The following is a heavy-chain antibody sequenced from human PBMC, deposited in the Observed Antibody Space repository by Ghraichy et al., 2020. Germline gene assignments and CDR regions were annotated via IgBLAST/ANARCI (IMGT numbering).Heavy chain of an antibody. J-gene: IGHJ4*02. CDR1: GYTFTDSY. CDR3: AMQLVGPTKAFDY. Sequence: ASVKVSCKASGYTFTDSYFHWVRQAPGQGLEWMGWINPNSGGTNYAQKFRGRVTLTRDPSISTAYMELSRLRPDDTAVYYCAMQLVGPTKAFDYWGLGTLVTVSS. CDR2: INPNSGGT. D-gene: IGHD1-26*01. V-gene: IGHV1-2*02.